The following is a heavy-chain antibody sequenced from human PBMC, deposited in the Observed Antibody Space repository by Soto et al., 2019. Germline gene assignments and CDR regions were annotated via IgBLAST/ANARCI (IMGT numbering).Heavy chain of an antibody. Sequence: ASVKVSCKASGGTFSSYAISWVRQAPGQGLEWMGGIIPIFGTANYTQKFQGRVTITADESTSTAYMELSSLRSEDTAVYYCATEPYYYDSSGYYYRVYYFDYWGQGTLVTVSS. CDR2: IIPIFGTA. CDR1: GGTFSSYA. J-gene: IGHJ4*02. CDR3: ATEPYYYDSSGYYYRVYYFDY. D-gene: IGHD3-22*01. V-gene: IGHV1-69*13.